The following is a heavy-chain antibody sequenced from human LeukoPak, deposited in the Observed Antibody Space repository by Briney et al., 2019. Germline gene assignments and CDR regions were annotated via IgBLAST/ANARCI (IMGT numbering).Heavy chain of an antibody. CDR2: IYYSGST. J-gene: IGHJ5*02. Sequence: SETLSLTCTVSGGSISGHYWSWIRQPPGKGLEWIGYIYYSGSTNYNPSLKSRVTISVDTSKNQFSLKLSSVTAADTAIYYCARVFNWFDPWGQGALVTVSS. CDR3: ARVFNWFDP. CDR1: GGSISGHY. V-gene: IGHV4-59*11.